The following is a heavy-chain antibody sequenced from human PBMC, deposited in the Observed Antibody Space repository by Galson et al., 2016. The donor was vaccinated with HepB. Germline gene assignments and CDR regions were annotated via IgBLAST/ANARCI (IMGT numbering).Heavy chain of an antibody. CDR3: AESRG. J-gene: IGHJ4*02. CDR1: GFSFSSDW. CDR2: INQDGSEK. Sequence: SLRLSCAASGFSFSSDWMIWVRRAPGEGLEWVANINQDGSEKYYVDSVKGRFTISRDNAKNSLYLQINSLRVEDTAVYYCAESRGWGQGTLVTVSS. V-gene: IGHV3-7*01. D-gene: IGHD3-10*01.